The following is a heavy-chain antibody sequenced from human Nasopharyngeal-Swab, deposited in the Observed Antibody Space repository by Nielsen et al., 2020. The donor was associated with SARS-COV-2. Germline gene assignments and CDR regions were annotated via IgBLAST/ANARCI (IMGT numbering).Heavy chain of an antibody. CDR1: GFTFSSYA. CDR2: ISGSGGST. J-gene: IGHJ4*02. V-gene: IGHV3-23*01. CDR3: AKSGYSYGYSGMPALDY. Sequence: GGSLRLSCAASGFTFSSYAMSWVRQAPGKGLEWVSAISGSGGSTYYVDSVKGRFTISRDNSKNTLYLQMNSLRAEDTAVYYCAKSGYSYGYSGMPALDYWGQGTLVTVSS. D-gene: IGHD5-18*01.